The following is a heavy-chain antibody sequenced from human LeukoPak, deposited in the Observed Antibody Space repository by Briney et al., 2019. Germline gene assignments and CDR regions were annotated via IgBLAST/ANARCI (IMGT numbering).Heavy chain of an antibody. J-gene: IGHJ4*02. CDR2: INSDESRT. CDR3: VLLSLSPG. D-gene: IGHD3-10*01. CDR1: GFTFSTYW. Sequence: GGSLRLSCAVSGFTFSTYWMHWVRQIPGKGLVWVSRINSDESRTNYADSVKGRFTISRDNAKNTLYLQMNSLRAEDTAVYYCVLLSLSPGWGQGTLVTVSS. V-gene: IGHV3-74*01.